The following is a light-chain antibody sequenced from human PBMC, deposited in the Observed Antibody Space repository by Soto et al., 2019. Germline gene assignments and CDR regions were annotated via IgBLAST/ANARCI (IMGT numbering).Light chain of an antibody. J-gene: IGKJ1*01. CDR1: QSVSTF. CDR3: QQGTDWPPGR. Sequence: EIVLTQSPATLSLSPGERATLSCRASQSVSTFLAWYQHKPGQAPRLLIYDASNRAAGIPDRFRGSGSGTDFTLTISSLEPEDFALYDCQQGTDWPPGRFGLGTKVDSK. V-gene: IGKV3-11*01. CDR2: DAS.